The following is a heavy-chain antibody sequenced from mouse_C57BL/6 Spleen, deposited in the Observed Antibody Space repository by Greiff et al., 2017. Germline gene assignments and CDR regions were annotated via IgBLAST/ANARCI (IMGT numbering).Heavy chain of an antibody. V-gene: IGHV1-82*01. D-gene: IGHD3-2*02. CDR2: IYPGDGDT. CDR1: GYAFSSSW. J-gene: IGHJ2*01. CDR3: ARIRTAQVLDY. Sequence: QVQLKESGPELVKPGASVKISCKASGYAFSSSWMNWVKQRPGKGLEWIGRIYPGDGDTNYNGKFKGKATLTADKSSSTAYMQLSSLTSEDSAVYFCARIRTAQVLDYWGQGTTLTVSS.